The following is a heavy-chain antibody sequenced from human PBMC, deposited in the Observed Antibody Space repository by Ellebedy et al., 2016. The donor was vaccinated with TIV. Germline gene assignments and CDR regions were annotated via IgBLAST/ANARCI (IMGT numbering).Heavy chain of an antibody. V-gene: IGHV3-11*04. CDR1: GFTFSDYY. CDR3: ARDASSNYYYYYGMDV. J-gene: IGHJ6*02. CDR2: ISSSSSTI. Sequence: GGSLRLSXAASGFTFSDYYMSWIRQAPGKGLEWVSYISSSSSTIYYADSVKGRFTISRDNAKNSLYLQMNSLRAEDTAVYYCARDASSNYYYYYGMDVWGQGTTVTVSS.